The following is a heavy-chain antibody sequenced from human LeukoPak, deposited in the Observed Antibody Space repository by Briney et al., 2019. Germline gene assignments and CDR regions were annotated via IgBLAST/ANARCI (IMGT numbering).Heavy chain of an antibody. V-gene: IGHV3-23*01. CDR2: ISGSGGST. D-gene: IGHD3-10*01. J-gene: IGHJ4*02. CDR1: GFTFSSYA. CDR3: AKDLITYYYGSGSPRPVDY. Sequence: GGSLRLSCAAPGFTFSSYAMSWVRQAPGKGLEWVSAISGSGGSTYYADSVKGRFTISRDNSKNTLYLQMNSLRAEDTAVYYCAKDLITYYYGSGSPRPVDYWGQGTLVTVSS.